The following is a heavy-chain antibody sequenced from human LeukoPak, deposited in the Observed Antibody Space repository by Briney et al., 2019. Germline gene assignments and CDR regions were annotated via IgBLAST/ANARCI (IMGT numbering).Heavy chain of an antibody. V-gene: IGHV1-46*01. CDR3: ARAHPSYYDYVWGSYRYGDYFDY. CDR2: INPSGGST. Sequence: VASVKVSCKASGYTFTSYYMHWVRQAPGQGLEWMGIINPSGGSTSYAQKFQGRVTMTRDTSTSAVYMELSSLRSEDTAVYYCARAHPSYYDYVWGSYRYGDYFDYWGQGTLVTVSS. J-gene: IGHJ4*02. CDR1: GYTFTSYY. D-gene: IGHD3-16*02.